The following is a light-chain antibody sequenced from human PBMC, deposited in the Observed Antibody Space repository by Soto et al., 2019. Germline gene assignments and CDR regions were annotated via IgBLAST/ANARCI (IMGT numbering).Light chain of an antibody. CDR1: QSIRYY. J-gene: IGKJ1*01. Sequence: DIQLTQSPPTLSASVGDRVTITCRASQSIRYYLAWYQQMPGKAPKLLIYGASSLQSGVQSRFSGSGSGTEFTLTIGSLQPDNYATYFSKHHNSYSQTCGRGTKVEIK. CDR3: KHHNSYSQT. V-gene: IGKV1-5*01. CDR2: GAS.